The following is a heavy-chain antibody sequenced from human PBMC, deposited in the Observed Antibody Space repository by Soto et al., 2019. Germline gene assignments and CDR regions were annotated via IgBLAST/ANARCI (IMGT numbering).Heavy chain of an antibody. D-gene: IGHD3-10*01. V-gene: IGHV3-23*01. CDR2: ISGSGGST. J-gene: IGHJ4*02. Sequence: EVQLLESGVGLVQPGGSLRLSCAASGFTFSSYAMSWVRQAPGKGLEWVSAISGSGGSTYYADSVKGRFTVSRDNSKNTLYLQMNSLRAEDTAVYYCARVTMVRGVIMTLDYWGQGTLVTVSS. CDR1: GFTFSSYA. CDR3: ARVTMVRGVIMTLDY.